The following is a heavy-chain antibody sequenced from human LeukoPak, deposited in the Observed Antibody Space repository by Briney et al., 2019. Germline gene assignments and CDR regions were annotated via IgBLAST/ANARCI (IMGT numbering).Heavy chain of an antibody. CDR2: ISGSGGST. Sequence: QPGGSLRLSCAASGFTFSSYAMSWVRQAPGKGLEWVSAISGSGGSTYYADSVKGRFTISRDNSKNTLYLQMNSLRAEDTAVYYCAKVARPRIAVAGTFVDYWGQGTLVTVSS. J-gene: IGHJ4*02. V-gene: IGHV3-23*01. CDR1: GFTFSSYA. D-gene: IGHD6-19*01. CDR3: AKVARPRIAVAGTFVDY.